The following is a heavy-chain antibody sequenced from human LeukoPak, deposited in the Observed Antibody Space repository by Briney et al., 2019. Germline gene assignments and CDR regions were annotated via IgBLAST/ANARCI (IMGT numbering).Heavy chain of an antibody. Sequence: PSETLSLTCTVSGGSISSGGYYWNWIRQPAGKGLEWIGRIYTSGSTNYNPSLKSRVTVSVDTSKNQFSLKLSSVTAADTAVYYCARGGYLDSQNWFDPWGQGTLVTVSS. CDR3: ARGGYLDSQNWFDP. D-gene: IGHD3-9*01. J-gene: IGHJ5*02. CDR2: IYTSGST. V-gene: IGHV4-61*02. CDR1: GGSISSGGYY.